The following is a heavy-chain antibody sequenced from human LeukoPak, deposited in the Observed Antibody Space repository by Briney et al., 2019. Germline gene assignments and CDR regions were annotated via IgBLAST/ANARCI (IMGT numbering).Heavy chain of an antibody. Sequence: PGGSLRLSCAVSGFTFDDYAMHWVRQVPGKGLEWVSGINWNSDSIGYADSVKGRFTTSRDNSKNTLYLQMNSLRAEDTAVYYCAKVGVGGYSSSWYPVGYFDYWGQGTLVTVSS. J-gene: IGHJ4*02. CDR1: GFTFDDYA. CDR2: INWNSDSI. CDR3: AKVGVGGYSSSWYPVGYFDY. V-gene: IGHV3-9*01. D-gene: IGHD6-13*01.